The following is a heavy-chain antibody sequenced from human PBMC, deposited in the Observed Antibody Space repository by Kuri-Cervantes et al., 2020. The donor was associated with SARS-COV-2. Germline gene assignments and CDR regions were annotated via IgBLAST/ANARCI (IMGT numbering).Heavy chain of an antibody. CDR2: ISGGGRTT. J-gene: IGHJ1*01. V-gene: IGHV3-23*01. D-gene: IGHD3/OR15-3a*01. Sequence: GESLKISCATSGFNFSAYAMGWVRQAPGKGLEWVSSISGGGRTTDYADSVKGRFTISKDKLSDTLSLQMNSLRVEDTATYFCAKFAERQLIYFQHWGQGTVVTVSS. CDR3: AKFAERQLIYFQH. CDR1: GFNFSAYA.